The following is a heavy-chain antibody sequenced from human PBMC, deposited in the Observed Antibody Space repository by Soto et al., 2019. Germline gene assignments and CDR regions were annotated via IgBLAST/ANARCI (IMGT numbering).Heavy chain of an antibody. D-gene: IGHD3-10*01. CDR2: IGTAGDT. CDR1: GFTFSSYD. V-gene: IGHV3-13*01. CDR3: ARVCLITMVRGAEECYYGMDV. J-gene: IGHJ6*02. Sequence: GGSLRLSCAASGFTFSSYDMHWVRQATGKGLEWVSAIGTAGDTYYPGSVKGRFTISRENAKNSLYLQMNSLRAEDTAVYYCARVCLITMVRGAEECYYGMDVWGQGTTVTVSS.